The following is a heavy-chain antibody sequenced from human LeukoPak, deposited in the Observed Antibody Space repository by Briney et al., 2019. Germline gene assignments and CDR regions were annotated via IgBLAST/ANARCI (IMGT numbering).Heavy chain of an antibody. Sequence: SQTLSLTCTVSGGSISSGDYYWSWIRQPPGKGLEWIGYIYYSGSTYYNPSLKSRVTISVDTSKNQFSLKLSSVTAADTAVYYCARDGAGKRYYYDSSGYLGEVGSYDYWGQGTLVTVSS. CDR2: IYYSGST. D-gene: IGHD3-22*01. CDR1: GGSISSGDYY. J-gene: IGHJ4*02. CDR3: ARDGAGKRYYYDSSGYLGEVGSYDY. V-gene: IGHV4-30-4*01.